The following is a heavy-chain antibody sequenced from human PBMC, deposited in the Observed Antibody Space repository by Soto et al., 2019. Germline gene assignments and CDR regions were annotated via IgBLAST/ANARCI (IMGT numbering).Heavy chain of an antibody. V-gene: IGHV1-46*01. Sequence: QVQLVQSGAEVKKPGASVKVSCKASGYTFTSYYMHWVRQAPGQGLEGMGIINPSGGSTSSAQKFQGRVTMTRDTSSSTVYMEMSSLRSEDTAVYYCARRKIADCGGDCFMDAFDIWGQGTMVTVSS. CDR3: ARRKIADCGGDCFMDAFDI. D-gene: IGHD2-21*02. CDR2: INPSGGST. J-gene: IGHJ3*02. CDR1: GYTFTSYY.